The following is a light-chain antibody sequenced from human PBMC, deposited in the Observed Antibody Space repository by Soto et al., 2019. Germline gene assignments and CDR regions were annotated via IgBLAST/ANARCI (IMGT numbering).Light chain of an antibody. CDR1: QTISSW. Sequence: DIQMTQSPSTLSGSVGDRVTITVRASQTISSWLAWYQQKPGKAPNLLIYDASTLHSGVPSRFSGSGSGTDFTLTVSGLQPEDFGFYYCQQYKQWPVAFGGGTKVDI. J-gene: IGKJ4*01. V-gene: IGKV1-5*01. CDR3: QQYKQWPVA. CDR2: DAS.